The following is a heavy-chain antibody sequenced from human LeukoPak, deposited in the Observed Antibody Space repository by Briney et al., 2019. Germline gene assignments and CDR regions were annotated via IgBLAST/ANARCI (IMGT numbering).Heavy chain of an antibody. V-gene: IGHV5-51*01. CDR1: EYSFTSYW. Sequence: GESLNMSCKGSEYSFTSYWIAWVRQMPGGGQDWMGIIYPGDSDIRYSPSFQGQVTISADSSISTAYLQWSSLKASDSAMYYCARLHCSGSSCYSGSAYFFDYWGQGTLVTVSS. D-gene: IGHD2-15*01. CDR2: IYPGDSDI. J-gene: IGHJ4*02. CDR3: ARLHCSGSSCYSGSAYFFDY.